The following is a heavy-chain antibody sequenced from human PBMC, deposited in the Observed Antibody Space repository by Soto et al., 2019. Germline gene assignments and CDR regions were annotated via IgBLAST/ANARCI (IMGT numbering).Heavy chain of an antibody. Sequence: QVQLVQSGAEVKKPGSSVKVSCTASGDTFKFYTINWVRQVPGRGLEWMGRFTPMLRLANFAQKFQGRVTMTADESTNTAYLFVRSLRSEDTAVYYCATNYGSGYTHLDYWGQGTLVTASS. J-gene: IGHJ4*02. V-gene: IGHV1-69*02. CDR2: FTPMLRLA. CDR3: ATNYGSGYTHLDY. D-gene: IGHD3-10*01. CDR1: GDTFKFYT.